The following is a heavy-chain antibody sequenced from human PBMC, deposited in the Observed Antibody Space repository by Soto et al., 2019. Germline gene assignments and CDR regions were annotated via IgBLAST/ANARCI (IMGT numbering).Heavy chain of an antibody. Sequence: SETLSLTCTVSGGSISSYYWSWIRQPPGKGLEWIGYIYYSGSTNYNPSLKSRVTISVDTSRNQFSLKLSSVTAADTAVYYCARTKYSYGPGSFDYWGQGTLVTVSS. V-gene: IGHV4-59*01. D-gene: IGHD5-18*01. CDR1: GGSISSYY. J-gene: IGHJ4*02. CDR2: IYYSGST. CDR3: ARTKYSYGPGSFDY.